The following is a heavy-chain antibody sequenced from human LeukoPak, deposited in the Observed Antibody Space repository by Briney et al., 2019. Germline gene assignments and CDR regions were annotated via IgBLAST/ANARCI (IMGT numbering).Heavy chain of an antibody. Sequence: PSETLSLTCAFSAGSFSRYYWSWIRQSPGEGLDWIGDINHSGRTNYNPSLKSLVTLSVDTSKNQFSLKLSSVTAADTAVYFCATRAWYYFDYWGKGTLVTVSS. V-gene: IGHV4-34*01. CDR2: INHSGRT. CDR3: ATRAWYYFDY. CDR1: AGSFSRYY. D-gene: IGHD6-19*01. J-gene: IGHJ4*02.